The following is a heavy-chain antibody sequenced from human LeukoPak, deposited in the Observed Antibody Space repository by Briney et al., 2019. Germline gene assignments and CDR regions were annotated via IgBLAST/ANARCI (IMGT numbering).Heavy chain of an antibody. D-gene: IGHD2-2*01. CDR2: ISYDGSNK. CDR1: GFTVSSNY. Sequence: GSLRLSCAASGFTVSSNYMSWVRQAPGKGLEWVAVISYDGSNKYYADSVKGRFTISRDNSKNTLYLQMNSLRAEDTAVYYCARDGRVVPAAPFDPWGQGTLVTVSS. J-gene: IGHJ5*02. CDR3: ARDGRVVPAAPFDP. V-gene: IGHV3-30-3*01.